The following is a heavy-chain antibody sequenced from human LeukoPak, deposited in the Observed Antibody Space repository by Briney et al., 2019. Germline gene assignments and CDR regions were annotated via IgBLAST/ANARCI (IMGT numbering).Heavy chain of an antibody. J-gene: IGHJ3*02. CDR1: GYTFTSYG. Sequence: ASVKVSCKASGYTFTSYGISWVRQAPGQGLEWMGWISAYNGNTNYAQKLQGRVTMTTDTSTSTAYMELRSLRSDDTAVYYCARALRAGTASMGAFDIWGQGTMVTVSS. V-gene: IGHV1-18*01. CDR3: ARALRAGTASMGAFDI. D-gene: IGHD1-1*01. CDR2: ISAYNGNT.